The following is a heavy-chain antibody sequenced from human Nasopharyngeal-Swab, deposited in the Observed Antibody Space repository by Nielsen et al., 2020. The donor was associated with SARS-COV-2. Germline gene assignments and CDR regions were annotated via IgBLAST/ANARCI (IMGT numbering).Heavy chain of an antibody. Sequence: SVKVSCKTSGGTLTTYSIAWVRQAPGQGLEWMGRIFPLYGSVDYAQRSQGRVTITADESTNTAHMELSSLRSEDTAMYYCARGIEYSSSSWFEYWGQGTLVTVSS. J-gene: IGHJ4*02. CDR1: GGTLTTYS. V-gene: IGHV1-69*13. D-gene: IGHD6-6*01. CDR2: IFPLYGSV. CDR3: ARGIEYSSSSWFEY.